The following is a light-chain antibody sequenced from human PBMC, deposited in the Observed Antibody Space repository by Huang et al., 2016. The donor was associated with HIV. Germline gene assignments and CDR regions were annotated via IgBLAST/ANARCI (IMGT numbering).Light chain of an antibody. CDR1: QGISSY. CDR2: AAS. J-gene: IGKJ1*01. CDR3: QQVNNYPWT. V-gene: IGKV1-9*01. Sequence: IQLTQSPSSLSASVGDRVTITCRASQGISSYLAWYQQRPGKAPKLLIYAASTLQPGVPSRFSGSGSGTAFTLTINSLQPEDFATYYCQQVNNYPWTFGQGTKVEIK.